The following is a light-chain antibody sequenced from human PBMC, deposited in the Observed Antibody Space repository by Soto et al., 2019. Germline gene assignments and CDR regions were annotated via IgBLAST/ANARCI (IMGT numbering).Light chain of an antibody. V-gene: IGLV1-51*01. CDR2: DDN. CDR3: GSWDSSLSAYV. CDR1: SSNIGGNS. J-gene: IGLJ1*01. Sequence: QSVMTQPPSVSAAPGQKVTISCSGSSSNIGGNSVSWYQQLPGTAPKLLIYDDNKRPSGIPDRFSGNKSSTSATLGITGLQTGDEADYYCGSWDSSLSAYVFGTGTKLTVL.